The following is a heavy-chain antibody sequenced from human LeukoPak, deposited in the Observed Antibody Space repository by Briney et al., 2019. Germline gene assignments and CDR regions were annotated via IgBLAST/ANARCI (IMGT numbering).Heavy chain of an antibody. Sequence: SQTLSLTCTLAGGAISSRSYYWGWTRQPPGKGLEWIGSIYYSGSTYYNSSLTGRVTISVDTSKNQCSLKMRSVTAADTVVYYCAIVTSNNYWGQGNLVTVSS. J-gene: IGHJ4*02. D-gene: IGHD3-16*02. CDR2: IYYSGST. CDR1: GGAISSRSYY. V-gene: IGHV4-39*07. CDR3: AIVTSNNY.